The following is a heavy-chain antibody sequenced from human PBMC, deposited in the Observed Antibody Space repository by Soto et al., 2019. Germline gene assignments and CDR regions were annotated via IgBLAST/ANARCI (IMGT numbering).Heavy chain of an antibody. J-gene: IGHJ4*02. Sequence: ASVKVSCKTSRYTFSGFSIRWVRQAPGQGLESMGWIYNDSGGTDDAQKFQGRVTMTRDTSISTAYMELSRLRSDDTAVYYCRVTGVSEVDYWGQGTLVTVSS. CDR3: RVTGVSEVDY. CDR1: RYTFSGFS. V-gene: IGHV1-2*02. D-gene: IGHD2-8*01. CDR2: IYNDSGGT.